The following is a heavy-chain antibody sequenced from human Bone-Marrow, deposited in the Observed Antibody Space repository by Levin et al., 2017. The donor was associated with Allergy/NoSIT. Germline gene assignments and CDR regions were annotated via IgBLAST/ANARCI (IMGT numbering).Heavy chain of an antibody. D-gene: IGHD6-13*01. CDR1: GFTVINNY. J-gene: IGHJ3*01. V-gene: IGHV3-53*01. CDR3: ARFMGISGPGWGRVADV. CDR2: IYSGGDT. Sequence: LSLTCAASGFTVINNYMNWFRQAPGKGLEWVSLIYSGGDTYYTDSVKGRFTISRDSSKNTLNLQMNSLRAEDSAVYYCARFMGISGPGWGRVADVWGQGTLVTVSS.